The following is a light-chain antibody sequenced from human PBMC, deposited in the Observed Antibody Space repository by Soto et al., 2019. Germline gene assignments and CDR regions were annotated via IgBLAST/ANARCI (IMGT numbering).Light chain of an antibody. CDR2: EVS. Sequence: QSALTQPPSASGSPGQSVTISCTGTSSDVGGYNYVSWYQQHPGKAPKLMIYEVSKRPSGVPDRFSGSKSGNTASLAVSGIQAEDEADAYGSSYAGSNNFNVVFGGGTKLTVL. CDR1: SSDVGGYNY. V-gene: IGLV2-8*01. J-gene: IGLJ2*01. CDR3: SSYAGSNNFNVV.